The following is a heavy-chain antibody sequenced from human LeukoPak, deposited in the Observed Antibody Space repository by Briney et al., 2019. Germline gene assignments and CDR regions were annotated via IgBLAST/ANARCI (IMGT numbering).Heavy chain of an antibody. CDR1: GYTFNDYC. CDR3: ARDRISTPYGELDN. D-gene: IGHD3-10*01. V-gene: IGHV1-2*02. CDR2: VTPNSNGP. Sequence: ASVKVSCKASGYTFNDYCIHWVRQAPGQTLEWMGWVTPNSNGPNYAQSFQDRVTMTRDTSITTAYMELSSLTTDDTAVYYCARDRISTPYGELDNWGQGTLVIVSS. J-gene: IGHJ4*02.